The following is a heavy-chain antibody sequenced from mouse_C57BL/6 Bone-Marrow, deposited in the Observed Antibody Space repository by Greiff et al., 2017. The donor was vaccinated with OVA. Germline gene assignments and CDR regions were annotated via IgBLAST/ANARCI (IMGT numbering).Heavy chain of an antibody. CDR1: GYTFTSYW. V-gene: IGHV1-55*01. CDR2: IYPGSGST. Sequence: QVQLQQPGAELVKPGASVKMSCKASGYTFTSYWITWVKQRPGQGLEWIGDIYPGSGSTNYNEKFKSKATLTVDTSSSTAYMQLSSLTSEDSAVYDCAREGNDYDPAWFAYWGQGTLVTVSA. D-gene: IGHD2-4*01. J-gene: IGHJ3*01. CDR3: AREGNDYDPAWFAY.